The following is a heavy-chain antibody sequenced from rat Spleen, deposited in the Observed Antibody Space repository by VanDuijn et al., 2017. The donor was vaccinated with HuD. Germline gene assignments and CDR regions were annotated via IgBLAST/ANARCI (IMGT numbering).Heavy chain of an antibody. CDR1: GFTFSDYY. D-gene: IGHD2-1*01. J-gene: IGHJ2*01. V-gene: IGHV5-29*01. Sequence: EVQLVESDGGLVQPGRSLKLSCAASGFTFSDYYMAWVRQAPTKGLEWVATISYDGSSTYYRDSVKGRFTISRDNAKSTLYLQVDSPWSEDTAIYYSARREPTDYFDYWGQGVMLTVSS. CDR2: ISYDGSST. CDR3: ARREPTDYFDY.